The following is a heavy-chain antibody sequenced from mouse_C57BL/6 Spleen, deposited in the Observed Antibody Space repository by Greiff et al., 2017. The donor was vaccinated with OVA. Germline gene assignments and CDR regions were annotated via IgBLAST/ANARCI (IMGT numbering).Heavy chain of an antibody. V-gene: IGHV2-2*01. CDR1: GFSLTSYG. CDR2: IWSGGST. D-gene: IGHD3-2*02. Sequence: QVHVKQSGPGLVQPSQSLSITCTVSGFSLTSYGVHWVRQSPGKGLEWLGVIWSGGSTDYNAAFISRLSISKDNSKSQVFFKMNSLQADDTAIYYCARDTDSSGYVFAYWGQGTLVTVSA. CDR3: ARDTDSSGYVFAY. J-gene: IGHJ3*01.